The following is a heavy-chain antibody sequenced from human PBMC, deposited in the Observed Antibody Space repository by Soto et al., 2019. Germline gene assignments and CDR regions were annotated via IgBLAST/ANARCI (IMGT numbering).Heavy chain of an antibody. V-gene: IGHV3-73*01. Sequence: GGSLRLSCAASGVTFSGSAMHWVRQASGKGLEWVGRIRSKANSYATAYAASVKGRFTISRDDSKNTAYLQMNGLKTEDTAVYYCTRHGGAARSYYYYYGMDVWGQGTTVTVSS. CDR3: TRHGGAARSYYYYYGMDV. J-gene: IGHJ6*02. CDR1: GVTFSGSA. D-gene: IGHD6-6*01. CDR2: IRSKANSYAT.